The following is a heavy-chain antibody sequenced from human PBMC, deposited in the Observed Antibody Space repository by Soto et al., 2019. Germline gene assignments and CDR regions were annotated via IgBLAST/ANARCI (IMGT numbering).Heavy chain of an antibody. J-gene: IGHJ4*02. CDR2: ISYDGSNK. CDR3: ARDSSRRSFWSPGVGY. D-gene: IGHD1-26*01. Sequence: PGGSLRLSCAASGFTFSSYAMHWVRQAPGKGLEWVAVISYDGSNKYYADSVKGRFTISRDNSKNTLYLQMNSLRAEDTAVYYCARDSSRRSFWSPGVGYWGQGTLVTVS. V-gene: IGHV3-30-3*01. CDR1: GFTFSSYA.